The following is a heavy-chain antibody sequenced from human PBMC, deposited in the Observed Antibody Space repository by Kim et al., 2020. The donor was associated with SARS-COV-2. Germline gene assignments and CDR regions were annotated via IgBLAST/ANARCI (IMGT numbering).Heavy chain of an antibody. V-gene: IGHV4-59*09. D-gene: IGHD1-1*01. Sequence: NYQPSLKSRLTMSVDTSKNQFSLKLRCGTAADTAVYYCARGEPPSVHLDSWGQGTLVIVSS. J-gene: IGHJ4*02. CDR3: ARGEPPSVHLDS.